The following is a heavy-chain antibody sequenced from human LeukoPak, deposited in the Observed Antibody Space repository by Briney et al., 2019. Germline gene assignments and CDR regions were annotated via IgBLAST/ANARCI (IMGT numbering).Heavy chain of an antibody. CDR1: GFTFRSYW. Sequence: GGSLRLSCAASGFTFRSYWMHWVRQAPGKGLVCVSRINSDESSTSYADSVKGRFTISRDNAKNTLYLQMNSLRAEDTAVYYCARGGYCSGGSCYSSLTAFDIWGQGTMVTVSS. J-gene: IGHJ3*02. D-gene: IGHD2-15*01. V-gene: IGHV3-74*01. CDR3: ARGGYCSGGSCYSSLTAFDI. CDR2: INSDESST.